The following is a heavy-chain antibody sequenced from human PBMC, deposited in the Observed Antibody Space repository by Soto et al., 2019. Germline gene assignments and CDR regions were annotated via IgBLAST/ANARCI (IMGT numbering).Heavy chain of an antibody. CDR1: GFTFSSYG. D-gene: IGHD6-13*01. Sequence: GGSLRLSCAASGFTFSSYGMHWVRQAPGKGLEWVAVIWYDGSNKYYADSVKGRFTISRDNSKNTLYLQMNSLRAEDTAVYYCARDFVGGSSWYALGRYCYYGMDVWGQGTTVTVSS. V-gene: IGHV3-33*01. CDR2: IWYDGSNK. J-gene: IGHJ6*02. CDR3: ARDFVGGSSWYALGRYCYYGMDV.